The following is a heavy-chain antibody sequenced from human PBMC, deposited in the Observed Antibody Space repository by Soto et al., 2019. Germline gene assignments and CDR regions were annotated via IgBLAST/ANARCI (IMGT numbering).Heavy chain of an antibody. CDR1: GFSLSTSGVG. CDR2: IYWDDDK. J-gene: IGHJ4*02. V-gene: IGHV2-5*02. CDR3: AREHDILTGYVRFDY. D-gene: IGHD3-9*01. Sequence: QITLKESGPTLVKPTQTLTLTCTFSGFSLSTSGVGVGWIRQPPGKALEWLALIYWDDDKRYSPSLKSRLTITKDTSKNQVVLTMPTMDPVDTATYYCAREHDILTGYVRFDYWGQGTLVTVSS.